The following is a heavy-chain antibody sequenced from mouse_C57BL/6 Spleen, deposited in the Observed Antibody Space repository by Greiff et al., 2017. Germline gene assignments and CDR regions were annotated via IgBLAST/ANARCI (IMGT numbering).Heavy chain of an antibody. D-gene: IGHD1-1*01. V-gene: IGHV1-66*01. CDR2: IYPGSGNT. CDR3: ALSYYGSSYWYFDV. J-gene: IGHJ1*03. CDR1: GYSFTSYY. Sequence: VQLQQSGPELVKPGASVKISCKASGYSFTSYYIHWVKQRPGQGLAWIGWIYPGSGNTKYNEKFKGKAPLTADPSSSTAYMQLSSLTSEDSAVYYCALSYYGSSYWYFDVWGTGTTVTVSS.